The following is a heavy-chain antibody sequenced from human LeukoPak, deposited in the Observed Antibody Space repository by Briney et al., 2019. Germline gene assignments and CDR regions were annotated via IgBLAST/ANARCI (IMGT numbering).Heavy chain of an antibody. D-gene: IGHD5-18*01. V-gene: IGHV4-38-2*02. CDR3: ARHGYSYGIDY. J-gene: IGHJ4*02. Sequence: SETLSLTCTVSGYSISSGYYWDWIRQPPGKGLEWIGSISHSGSTYYNPSLKSRVTISVDTSKNQFSLKLTSVTAADTALYYCARHGYSYGIDYWGQGTLVTVSS. CDR2: ISHSGST. CDR1: GYSISSGYY.